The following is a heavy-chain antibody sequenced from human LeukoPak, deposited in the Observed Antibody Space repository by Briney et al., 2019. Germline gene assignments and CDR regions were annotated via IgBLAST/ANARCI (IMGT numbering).Heavy chain of an antibody. D-gene: IGHD6-19*01. J-gene: IGHJ3*02. Sequence: KPSQTLSLTCTVSGGSISSGSYYWSWIRQPAGKGLEWIGRIYTSGSTNYNPSLKSRVTISVDTSKNQFSLKLSSVTAADTAVYYCTRGHLAGGWFKYGAFDIWGQGTMVTVSS. V-gene: IGHV4-61*02. CDR1: GGSISSGSYY. CDR2: IYTSGST. CDR3: TRGHLAGGWFKYGAFDI.